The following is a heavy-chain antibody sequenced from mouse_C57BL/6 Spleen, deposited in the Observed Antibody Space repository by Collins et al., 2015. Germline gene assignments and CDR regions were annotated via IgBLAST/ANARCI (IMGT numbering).Heavy chain of an antibody. CDR3: ARDNYGNYIDY. J-gene: IGHJ2*01. CDR2: INPSNGGT. CDR1: GYTFTSYW. V-gene: IGHV1-53*01. D-gene: IGHD2-1*01. Sequence: ASGYTFTSYWMHWVKQRPGQGLEWIGNINPSNGGTNYNEKFKSKATLTVDKSSSTAYMQLSSLTSEDSAVYYCARDNYGNYIDYWGQGTTLTVSS.